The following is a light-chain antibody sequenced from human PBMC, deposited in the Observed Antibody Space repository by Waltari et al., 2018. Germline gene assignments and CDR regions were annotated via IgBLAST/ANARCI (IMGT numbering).Light chain of an antibody. CDR3: QQLNSYPIT. J-gene: IGKJ5*01. CDR2: AAS. CDR1: QVIRSD. V-gene: IGKV1-9*01. Sequence: DIQLTQSPSFLSASVGDRVTITCRASQVIRSDLAWYQQKPGKAPKLLIYAASTLQSGVPSRFSGSGSATEFTLTISSLQHEDFATYYCQQLNSYPITFGQGTRLEIK.